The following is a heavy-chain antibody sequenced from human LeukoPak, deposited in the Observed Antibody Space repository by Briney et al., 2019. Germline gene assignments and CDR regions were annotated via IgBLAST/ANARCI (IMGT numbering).Heavy chain of an antibody. CDR3: ARVMGYGDYGAFDI. CDR2: ISSNGGST. J-gene: IGHJ3*02. D-gene: IGHD4-17*01. Sequence: PGGSLRLSCAASGSTFSTDAMHWVRQAPGKGLEYVSAISSNGGSTYYANSVKGRFTISRDNSKNTLYLQMGSLRAEDMAVYYCARVMGYGDYGAFDIWGQGTMVTVSS. V-gene: IGHV3-64*01. CDR1: GSTFSTDA.